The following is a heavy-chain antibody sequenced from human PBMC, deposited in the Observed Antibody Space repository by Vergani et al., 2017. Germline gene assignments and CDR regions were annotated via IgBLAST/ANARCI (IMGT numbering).Heavy chain of an antibody. V-gene: IGHV1-8*01. D-gene: IGHD6-13*01. CDR2: MNTKSGNT. J-gene: IGHJ6*02. Sequence: QVQLVQSGAEVKKPGASVKVSCKASGYTFTSYDINWVRQATGQGLEWMGWMNTKSGNTGYAQKFQGRVTMTRNTSMSTAYMELSSLRSEDTAVYYCARGTVSSWSYYYYYHGMDVWGQGTTVTVSS. CDR1: GYTFTSYD. CDR3: ARGTVSSWSYYYYYHGMDV.